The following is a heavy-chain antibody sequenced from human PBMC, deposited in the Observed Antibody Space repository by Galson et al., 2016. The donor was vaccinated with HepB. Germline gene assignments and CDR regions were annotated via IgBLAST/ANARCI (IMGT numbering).Heavy chain of an antibody. D-gene: IGHD6-13*01. J-gene: IGHJ4*02. Sequence: SVKVSCKADGYTFTNYAMHWVRQAPGQRLEWMGWINAVNGDTKYSQNFQGRATIARDTSASTAHMELSSLRSEDTAVYYCARGDGSSWYSVRSFDSWGQGTLVTVAP. V-gene: IGHV1-3*01. CDR1: GYTFTNYA. CDR3: ARGDGSSWYSVRSFDS. CDR2: INAVNGDT.